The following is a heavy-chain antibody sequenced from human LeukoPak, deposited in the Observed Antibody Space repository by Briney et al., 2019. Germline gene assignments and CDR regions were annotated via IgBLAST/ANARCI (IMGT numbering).Heavy chain of an antibody. Sequence: SETLSLTCAVSGYSISSNCYWGWIRQLPGKGLEWIGSIYHSGNIYHSGSTYYNPSLKSRVTISVDTSKNQFSLTLTSVTAADTAVYYCARNSTWIQPGGYFDCWGQGTLVTVSS. CDR3: ARNSTWIQPGGYFDC. D-gene: IGHD5-18*01. CDR2: IYHSGNIYHSGST. V-gene: IGHV4-38-2*01. J-gene: IGHJ4*02. CDR1: GYSISSNCY.